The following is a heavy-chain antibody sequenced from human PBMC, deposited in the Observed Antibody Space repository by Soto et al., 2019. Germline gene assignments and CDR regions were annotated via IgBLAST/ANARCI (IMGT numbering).Heavy chain of an antibody. J-gene: IGHJ6*02. V-gene: IGHV3-30-3*01. D-gene: IGHD3-22*01. CDR2: ISYDGSNK. CDR3: AREYYDSSGYYFSSYYYGMDV. CDR1: VFTFSSYA. Sequence: QVQLVESGGGVVQPGRSLRLSCAASVFTFSSYAMHWVRQAPGKGLEWVAVISYDGSNKYYADSVKGRFTISRDNSKNTLYLQMNSLRAEDTAVYYCAREYYDSSGYYFSSYYYGMDVWGQGTTVTVSS.